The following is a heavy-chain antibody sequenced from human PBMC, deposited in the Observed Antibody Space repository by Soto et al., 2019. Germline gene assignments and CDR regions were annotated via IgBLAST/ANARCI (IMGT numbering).Heavy chain of an antibody. D-gene: IGHD3-10*01. Sequence: ASVKVSCKASGYTFTSYGISWVRQAPGQGLEWMGWISAYNGNTNYAQKLQGRVTMTTDTSTSTAYMELRSLGSDDTAGYYCAGGPAITMVRGVISGYYYYGMDVWGQGTTVTVSS. J-gene: IGHJ6*02. CDR3: AGGPAITMVRGVISGYYYYGMDV. CDR2: ISAYNGNT. V-gene: IGHV1-18*01. CDR1: GYTFTSYG.